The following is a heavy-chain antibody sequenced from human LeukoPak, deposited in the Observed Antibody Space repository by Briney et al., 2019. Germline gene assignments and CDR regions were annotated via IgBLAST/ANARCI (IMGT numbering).Heavy chain of an antibody. CDR1: GFTFSSYG. Sequence: GGSLRLSCAASGFTFSSYGMHWVRQAPGKGLVWVAVISYDGSEKQYADSVKGRFTVSRDNSKNTLYLQMNSLRAEDTAVYYCAREGVDYYDSSGFDYWGQGTLVTVSS. D-gene: IGHD3-22*01. J-gene: IGHJ4*02. CDR3: AREGVDYYDSSGFDY. CDR2: ISYDGSEK. V-gene: IGHV3-30*03.